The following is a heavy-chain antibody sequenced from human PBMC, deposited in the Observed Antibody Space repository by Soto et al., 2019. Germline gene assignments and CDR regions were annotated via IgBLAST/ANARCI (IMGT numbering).Heavy chain of an antibody. CDR2: LYSGGRI. D-gene: IGHD5-18*01. Sequence: GGSLRLSCAASGFTVSDNYITWVRQAPGRGLEWVSLLYSGGRIYYADSVKGRFTISRDTSKKTLYLQMNSLRTEDTAVYYCARPDPGYAYGLNVWGQGTTVTVSS. V-gene: IGHV3-53*01. CDR3: ARPDPGYAYGLNV. J-gene: IGHJ6*02. CDR1: GFTVSDNY.